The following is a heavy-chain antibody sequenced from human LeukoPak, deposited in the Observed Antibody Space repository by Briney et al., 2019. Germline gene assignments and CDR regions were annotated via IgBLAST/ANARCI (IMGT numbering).Heavy chain of an antibody. J-gene: IGHJ6*03. D-gene: IGHD6-13*01. CDR1: GFTFSSYG. V-gene: IGHV3-30*02. CDR2: IRYDGSNK. CDR3: AKDFAAAGYYYYMDV. Sequence: GGSLRLSCAASGFTFSSYGMHWVRQAPGKGLEWVAFIRYDGSNKYYADSVKGRFTISRDNSKNTLYLQMNSLRAEDTAVYYCAKDFAAAGYYYYMDVWGKGTTVTISS.